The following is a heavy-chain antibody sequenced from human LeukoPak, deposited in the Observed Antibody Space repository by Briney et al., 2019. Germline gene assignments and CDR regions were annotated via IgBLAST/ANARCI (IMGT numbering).Heavy chain of an antibody. CDR2: INPNSGGT. J-gene: IGHJ6*03. Sequence: ASVKVSCKASGYTFTRYYMHWVRQAPGQGLEWMGWINPNSGGTNYAQKFQGRVTMTRDTSISTAYMELSRLRSDDTAVYYCARVAAALTSYYYYMDVWGKGTTVPVSS. V-gene: IGHV1-2*02. D-gene: IGHD6-6*01. CDR1: GYTFTRYY. CDR3: ARVAAALTSYYYYMDV.